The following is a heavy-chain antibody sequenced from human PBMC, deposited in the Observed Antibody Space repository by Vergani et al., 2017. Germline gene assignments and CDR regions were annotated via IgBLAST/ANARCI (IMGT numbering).Heavy chain of an antibody. CDR1: GGSFSGYY. V-gene: IGHV4-34*01. D-gene: IGHD3-3*01. CDR2: INHSGST. Sequence: QVQLQQWGAGLLKPSETLSLTCAVYGGSFSGYYWSWIRQPPGKGLEWIGEINHSGSTNYNPSLKSRVTISVDTSKNQFSLKLSSVTAADTAVYYCARGNPTGENYDFWSGYYNGDWGVDYWGQGTLVTVSS. CDR3: ARGNPTGENYDFWSGYYNGDWGVDY. J-gene: IGHJ4*02.